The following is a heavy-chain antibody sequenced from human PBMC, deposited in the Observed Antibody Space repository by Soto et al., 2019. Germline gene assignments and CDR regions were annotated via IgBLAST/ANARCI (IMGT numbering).Heavy chain of an antibody. Sequence: GGSLRLSCAASGFTFSSYAMSWVRQAPGKGLEWVSAISGSGGSTYYADSVKGRFTISRDNAKNTLYLQMNGLRAEDTAVYYCAKDPRWRNRLGYFDYWGQGTLVTVSS. J-gene: IGHJ4*02. V-gene: IGHV3-23*01. CDR2: ISGSGGST. CDR1: GFTFSSYA. CDR3: AKDPRWRNRLGYFDY. D-gene: IGHD3-3*01.